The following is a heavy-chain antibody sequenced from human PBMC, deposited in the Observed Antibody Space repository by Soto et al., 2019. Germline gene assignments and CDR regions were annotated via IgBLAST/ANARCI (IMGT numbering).Heavy chain of an antibody. V-gene: IGHV3-21*01. CDR2: ISSSSSYI. Sequence: EVQLVESGGGLVKPEGSLRLSCAASGFTFSSYSMNWVRQAPGKGLEWVSSISSSSSYIYYADSVKGRFTISRDNAKNSLYLQMNSLRAEDTAVYYCARDSYGSGGGSDYWGQGTLVTVSS. J-gene: IGHJ4*02. CDR1: GFTFSSYS. CDR3: ARDSYGSGGGSDY. D-gene: IGHD2-15*01.